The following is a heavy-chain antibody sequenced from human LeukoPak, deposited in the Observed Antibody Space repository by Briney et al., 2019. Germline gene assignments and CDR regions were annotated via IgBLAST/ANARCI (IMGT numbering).Heavy chain of an antibody. CDR3: ARSGPTMVRGAPYYYYGMDV. V-gene: IGHV1-69*01. CDR1: GGTFSSYA. D-gene: IGHD3-10*01. CDR2: IIPIFGTA. Sequence: SVKVSCKASGGTFSSYAISWVRQAPGQGLEWMGGIIPIFGTANYAQKFQGRVTITADESTSTAYMELSSLRSEDTAVYYCARSGPTMVRGAPYYYYGMDVWGQGTTVTVSS. J-gene: IGHJ6*02.